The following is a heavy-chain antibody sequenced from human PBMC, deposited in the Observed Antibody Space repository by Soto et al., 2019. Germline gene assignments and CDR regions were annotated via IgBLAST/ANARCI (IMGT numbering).Heavy chain of an antibody. Sequence: APVKVSCKASGYTFTGYYMHWVRQAPGQGLEWMGWINPNSGGTNYAQKFQGRVTMTRDTSISTAYMELSRLRSDDTAVYYCAMDLCRRDQMIISPGVYGMDVWGQGTTVTVSS. D-gene: IGHD2-2*01. V-gene: IGHV1-2*02. CDR1: GYTFTGYY. CDR3: AMDLCRRDQMIISPGVYGMDV. CDR2: INPNSGGT. J-gene: IGHJ6*02.